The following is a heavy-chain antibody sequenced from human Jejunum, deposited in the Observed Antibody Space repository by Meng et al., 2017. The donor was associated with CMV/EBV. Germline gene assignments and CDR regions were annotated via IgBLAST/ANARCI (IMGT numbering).Heavy chain of an antibody. CDR1: NW. CDR3: ATAKRGCSSASCWLEN. J-gene: IGHJ4*02. D-gene: IGHD2-2*01. CDR2: ILYDGSA. Sequence: NWRKRDRHPPGKGLEGSGGILYDGSANKSRCIKGRLSISLDKSKNQVSLILSSVTAEDTAVYHCATAKRGCSSASCWLENWGQGTLVTVSS. V-gene: IGHV4/OR15-8*03.